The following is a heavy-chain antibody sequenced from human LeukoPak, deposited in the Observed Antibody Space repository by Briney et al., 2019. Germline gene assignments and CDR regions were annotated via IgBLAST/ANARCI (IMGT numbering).Heavy chain of an antibody. CDR1: GGSISSGGYY. Sequence: KPSETLSLTCTVSGGSISSGGYYWSWLRQHPGKGLEWIGYISSSGSAYYNPSLRSRLTISADTSKSQFSLKLSSVTAADTAVYYCARDPVAGDYYYGMDVWGQGTTVTVSS. CDR2: ISSSGSA. D-gene: IGHD6-19*01. J-gene: IGHJ6*02. CDR3: ARDPVAGDYYYGMDV. V-gene: IGHV4-31*03.